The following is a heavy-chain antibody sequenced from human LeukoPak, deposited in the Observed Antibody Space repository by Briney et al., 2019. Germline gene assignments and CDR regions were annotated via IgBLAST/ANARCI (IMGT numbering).Heavy chain of an antibody. CDR3: AKGPSSHSGSYYYYYYGMDV. V-gene: IGHV4-34*01. CDR2: INHSGST. D-gene: IGHD1-26*01. CDR1: GGSFSGYY. J-gene: IGHJ6*02. Sequence: SETLSLTCAVYGGSFSGYYWSWIRQPPGKGLEWIGEINHSGSTNYNPSLKSRVTISVDTSKNQFSLKLSSVTAADTAVYYCAKGPSSHSGSYYYYYYGMDVWGQGTTVTVSS.